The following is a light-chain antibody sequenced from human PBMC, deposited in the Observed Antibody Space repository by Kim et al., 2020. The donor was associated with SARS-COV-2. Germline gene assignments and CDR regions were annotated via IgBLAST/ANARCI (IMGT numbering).Light chain of an antibody. CDR3: QSYDSSNHVV. CDR1: SGSVASND. V-gene: IGLV6-57*03. Sequence: KTVTNTCTRSSGSVASNDVQWYQQRPGSAPTTVIYEDNQRPSGVPDRFSGSIDSSSNSASLTISGLKTEDEADYYCQSYDSSNHVVFGGGTQLTVL. CDR2: EDN. J-gene: IGLJ2*01.